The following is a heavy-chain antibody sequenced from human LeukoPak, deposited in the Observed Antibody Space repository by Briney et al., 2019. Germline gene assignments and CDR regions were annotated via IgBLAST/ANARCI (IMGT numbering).Heavy chain of an antibody. J-gene: IGHJ4*02. CDR3: AKESNGRRFDFDY. Sequence: GGSLRLSCAASGFISRDYPMSWVRQTPGKGLEWVSSISAGGGGIYYADSVKGRFTVSRDDSKNTLYLQMNSLRVEDTALYYCAKESNGRRFDFDYWGQGTLATVSS. D-gene: IGHD1-26*01. V-gene: IGHV3-23*01. CDR1: GFISRDYP. CDR2: ISAGGGGI.